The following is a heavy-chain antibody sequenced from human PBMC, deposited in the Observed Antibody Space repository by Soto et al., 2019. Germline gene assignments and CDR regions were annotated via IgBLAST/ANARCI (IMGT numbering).Heavy chain of an antibody. CDR2: IYYSGST. J-gene: IGHJ5*02. V-gene: IGHV4-39*01. CDR1: GGSISSSSYY. Sequence: QLQLQESGPGLVKPSETLSLTCTVSGGSISSSSYYWGWIRQPPGKGLEWIGSIYYSGSTYYNPSLKSRVTISVDTSKNQFSLKLSSVTAADTAVYYCARPRAGYCSGDSCRTWGWFDPWGQGTLVTVSS. CDR3: ARPRAGYCSGDSCRTWGWFDP. D-gene: IGHD2-15*01.